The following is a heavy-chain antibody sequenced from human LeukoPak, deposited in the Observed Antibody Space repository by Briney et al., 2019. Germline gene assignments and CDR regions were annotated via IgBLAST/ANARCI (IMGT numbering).Heavy chain of an antibody. V-gene: IGHV3-21*01. CDR1: GFTFSTYT. CDR2: ISSRSSYI. J-gene: IGHJ4*02. Sequence: PGVSLRLSCAASGFTFSTYTMNWVRQAPGKWMEWVSSISSRSSYINYADSVKGRFTISRDNAGNSLYLQMNSLRAEDTAVYYCARDPKESTYYYDSSGPYHFDYWGQGTLVTVSS. CDR3: ARDPKESTYYYDSSGPYHFDY. D-gene: IGHD3-22*01.